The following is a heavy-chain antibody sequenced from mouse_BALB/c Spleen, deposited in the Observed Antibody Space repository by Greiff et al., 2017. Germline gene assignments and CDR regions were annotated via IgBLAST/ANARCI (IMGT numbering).Heavy chain of an antibody. V-gene: IGHV1S81*02. CDR3: TRAPSYYGNWGIFDY. Sequence: QVQLQQSGAELVKPGASVKLSCKASGYTFTSYYMYWVKQRPGQGLEWIGGINPSNGGTNFNEKFKSKATLTVDKSSSTAYMQLSSLTSEDSAVYYCTRAPSYYGNWGIFDYWGQGTTLTVSS. CDR1: GYTFTSYY. D-gene: IGHD2-10*01. CDR2: INPSNGGT. J-gene: IGHJ2*01.